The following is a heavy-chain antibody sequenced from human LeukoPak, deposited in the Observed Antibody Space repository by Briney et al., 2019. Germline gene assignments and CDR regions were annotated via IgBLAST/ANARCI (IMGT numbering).Heavy chain of an antibody. Sequence: GALRLSCAASGFTFSTYAMSWVRQTPGKGLEWVSGTSDRGDYTYYADSVKGRFTISRDASKNTLYLQMNSLRAEDTALYFCAKKAQYDGHYPLDYWGQGTLVTVSA. J-gene: IGHJ4*02. V-gene: IGHV3-23*01. CDR3: AKKAQYDGHYPLDY. CDR2: TSDRGDYT. CDR1: GFTFSTYA. D-gene: IGHD4/OR15-4a*01.